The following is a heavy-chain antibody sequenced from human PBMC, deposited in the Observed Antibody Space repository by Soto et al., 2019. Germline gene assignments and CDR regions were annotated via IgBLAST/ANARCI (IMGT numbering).Heavy chain of an antibody. CDR3: ARHFPDTGKASDYYYCFMDV. V-gene: IGHV4-39*01. Sequence: QLQLQESGPGLVKPSETLSLTCTVSGGSISSSSYDWGWIRQPPGKGLEWIGSIYYSGSTYYNPSLKCRVTISVDTSKYQFSLKLSSVTAADTAVYYCARHFPDTGKASDYYYCFMDVWCKGTTVTVSS. J-gene: IGHJ6*03. CDR1: GGSISSSSYD. CDR2: IYYSGST.